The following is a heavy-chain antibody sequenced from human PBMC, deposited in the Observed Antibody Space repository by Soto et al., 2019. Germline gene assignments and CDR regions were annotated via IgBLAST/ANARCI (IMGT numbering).Heavy chain of an antibody. D-gene: IGHD6-6*01. CDR3: ARDFRQYSSSSWWFDP. CDR2: ISSSSSYI. J-gene: IGHJ5*02. CDR1: GFTFSSYS. V-gene: IGHV3-21*01. Sequence: GGSLRLSCAASGFTFSSYSMNWVRQAPGKGLEWVSSISSSSSYIYYADSVKGRSTISRDNAKNSLYLQMNSLRAEDTAVYYCARDFRQYSSSSWWFDPWGQGTLVTVS.